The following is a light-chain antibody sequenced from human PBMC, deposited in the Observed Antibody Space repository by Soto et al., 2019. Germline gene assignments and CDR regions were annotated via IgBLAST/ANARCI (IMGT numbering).Light chain of an antibody. CDR2: DAS. CDR1: QSVSSY. J-gene: IGKJ3*01. V-gene: IGKV3-11*01. CDR3: QQRSNWPPEIT. Sequence: EIVLTQSPATLSLSPGERATLSCRASQSVSSYLAWYQQKPGQAPRRLIYDASNRATGIPARFSGSGSGTDFTLTISSLEPEDFAVYYCQQRSNWPPEITFGHGTKVDIK.